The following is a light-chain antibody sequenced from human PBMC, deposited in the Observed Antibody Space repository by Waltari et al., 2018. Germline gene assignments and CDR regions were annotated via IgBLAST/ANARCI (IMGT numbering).Light chain of an antibody. CDR3: CSDAGSGTYV. CDR2: EVT. Sequence: QSALTQPASVSGSPGQSITISCTGTSSDIGKYNYVSWYQHLPGKVPKVMISEVTKRPSGVSTRVSGSKSGNTASLTIAGLQADDEAEYYCCSDAGSGTYVFGTGTKLTVV. J-gene: IGLJ1*01. V-gene: IGLV2-23*02. CDR1: SSDIGKYNY.